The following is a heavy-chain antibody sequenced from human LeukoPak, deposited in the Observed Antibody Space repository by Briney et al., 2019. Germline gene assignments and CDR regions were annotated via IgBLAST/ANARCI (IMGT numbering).Heavy chain of an antibody. Sequence: TSEALSLTCAVYGGSFSGYYWSWIRQPPGKGLEWIGEINHSGSTNYNPSLKSRVTISVDRSKNQFSLKLSSVTAADTAVYYCARGHDYGDYYFDYWGQGTLVTVSS. CDR2: INHSGST. V-gene: IGHV4-34*01. J-gene: IGHJ4*02. CDR1: GGSFSGYY. D-gene: IGHD4-17*01. CDR3: ARGHDYGDYYFDY.